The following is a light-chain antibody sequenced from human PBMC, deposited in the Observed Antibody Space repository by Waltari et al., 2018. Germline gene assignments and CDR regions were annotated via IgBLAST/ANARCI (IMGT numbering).Light chain of an antibody. J-gene: IGLJ3*02. CDR3: SSYAGGSWV. CDR2: EVT. Sequence: QSALTQPPSASGSPGQSVTISCTGTSSDVGGFNYVSWYQQNPGKVPKLMIYEVTKRPSVVPDRFSGSKSGNTASLTVSGLQTEVEADYYCSSYAGGSWVFGGGTKLTVL. CDR1: SSDVGGFNY. V-gene: IGLV2-8*01.